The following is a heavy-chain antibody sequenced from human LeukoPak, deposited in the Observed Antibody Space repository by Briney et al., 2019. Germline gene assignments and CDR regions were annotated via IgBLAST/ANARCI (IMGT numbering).Heavy chain of an antibody. V-gene: IGHV1-69*10. CDR1: GGTFSSYA. Sequence: SVKVSCKASGGTFSSYAISWVRQAPGQGLEWMGGIIHIRGIANYAKTFQGRVTITADKSTSTAYMELSSLRSEDTAVYYCAREGGYIRRHWFDRWGQGTLVTVSS. D-gene: IGHD5-18*01. J-gene: IGHJ5*02. CDR2: IIHIRGIA. CDR3: AREGGYIRRHWFDR.